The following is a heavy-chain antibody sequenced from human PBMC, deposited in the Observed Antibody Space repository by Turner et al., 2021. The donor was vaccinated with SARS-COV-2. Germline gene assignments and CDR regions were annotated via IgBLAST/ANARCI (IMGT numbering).Heavy chain of an antibody. J-gene: IGHJ4*02. CDR3: ARDLKAYYYDSSGLDY. Sequence: EVQLVESGGGLVKPGGSLRLSCAASGFTFSSYNMNWVRQAPGKGLEWVSSISSSSSYIYYADSVKGRFTISRDNAKNSLYLQMNSLRAEDTAVYYCARDLKAYYYDSSGLDYWGQGTLVTVSS. D-gene: IGHD3-22*01. CDR2: ISSSSSYI. V-gene: IGHV3-21*01. CDR1: GFTFSSYN.